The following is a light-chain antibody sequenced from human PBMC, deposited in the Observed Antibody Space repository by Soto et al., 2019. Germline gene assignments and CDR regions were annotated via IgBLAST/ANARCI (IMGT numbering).Light chain of an antibody. CDR2: GNS. V-gene: IGLV1-40*01. CDR3: QSYDSSPHVV. J-gene: IGLJ2*01. CDR1: SSNIGAGYD. Sequence: QSVLTQPPSVSGAPGQRVTISCTGSSSNIGAGYDVHWYQQLPGTVPKLLIYGNSNRPSGVPVRFSGSKSGTSASLAITGLQAEDEADYYCQSYDSSPHVVFGGGTKLTVL.